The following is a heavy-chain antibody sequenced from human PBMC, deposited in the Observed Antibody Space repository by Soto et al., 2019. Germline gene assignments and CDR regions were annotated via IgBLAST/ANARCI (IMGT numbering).Heavy chain of an antibody. Sequence: GGSLRLSCAASGFTFSSYGMHWVRQAPGKGLEWVAVISYDGSNKYYADSVKGRFTISRDNSKNTLYLQMNSLRAEDTAVYYCAKSPYDSSGYPRPHTFDYWGQGTLVTVSS. CDR3: AKSPYDSSGYPRPHTFDY. J-gene: IGHJ4*02. D-gene: IGHD3-22*01. CDR1: GFTFSSYG. CDR2: ISYDGSNK. V-gene: IGHV3-30*18.